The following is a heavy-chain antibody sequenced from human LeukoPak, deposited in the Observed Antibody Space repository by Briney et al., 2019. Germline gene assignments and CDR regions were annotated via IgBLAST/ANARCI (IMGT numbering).Heavy chain of an antibody. CDR3: XXXXXXXCSGGSCERDY. Sequence: AGGSLRLSCAASGFTFSDYYMSWIRQAPRKGLEWVSYISSSGSTIYYADSVKGRFTISRDNAKNSLYLQMNSLRAEDTAVYYXXXXXXXXCSGGSCERDYWGQGTLVTVSS. V-gene: IGHV3-11*01. CDR1: GFTFSDYY. J-gene: IGHJ4*02. CDR2: ISSSGSTI. D-gene: IGHD2-15*01.